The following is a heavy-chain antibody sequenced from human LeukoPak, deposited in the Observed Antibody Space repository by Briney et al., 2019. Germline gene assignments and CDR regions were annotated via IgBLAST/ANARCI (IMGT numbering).Heavy chain of an antibody. Sequence: GGSLRLSCAASGFTFDDYGMSWVRQAPGKGLEWVSGINWNGGSTGYADSVKGRLTISRDNAKNSLYLQMNSLRAEDTALYYCARGLTYYDSSGYFPWDYFDYWGQGTLVTVSS. CDR1: GFTFDDYG. J-gene: IGHJ4*02. CDR2: INWNGGST. V-gene: IGHV3-20*04. CDR3: ARGLTYYDSSGYFPWDYFDY. D-gene: IGHD3-22*01.